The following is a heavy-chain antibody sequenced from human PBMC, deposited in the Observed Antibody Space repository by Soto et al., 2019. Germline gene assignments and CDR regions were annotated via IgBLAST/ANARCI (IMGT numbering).Heavy chain of an antibody. Sequence: LRLSCAASGFTFSGFAMHWVRQAPGKGLEWVAVITSDGSKKYHADSVKGRFTISRDNSRNTLYLQLNNLRGDETAVYYCARTVASAGPDAFDVWGQGTMVTVSS. CDR3: ARTVASAGPDAFDV. J-gene: IGHJ3*01. V-gene: IGHV3-30-3*01. CDR1: GFTFSGFA. D-gene: IGHD6-13*01. CDR2: ITSDGSKK.